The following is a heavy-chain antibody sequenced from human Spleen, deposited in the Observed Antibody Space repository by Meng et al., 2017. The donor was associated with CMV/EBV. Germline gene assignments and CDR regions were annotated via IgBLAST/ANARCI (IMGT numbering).Heavy chain of an antibody. CDR3: ARGHLVGFDY. CDR2: IFYTGNT. D-gene: IGHD2-2*01. J-gene: IGHJ4*02. Sequence: CTVSGGAITSGGYFWSWFRQHPGEGLQWIGYIFYTGNTYYNPSLASRTTISVDTSKNQFSLNVTSVTAADTAVYYCARGHLVGFDYWGQGALVTVSS. CDR1: GGAITSGGYF. V-gene: IGHV4-31*03.